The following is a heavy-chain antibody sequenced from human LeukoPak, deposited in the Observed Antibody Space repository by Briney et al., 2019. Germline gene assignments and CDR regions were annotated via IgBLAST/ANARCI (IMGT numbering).Heavy chain of an antibody. V-gene: IGHV3-30*03. J-gene: IGHJ4*02. Sequence: GGSLRLSCAASGFTFNTFGIHWVRQAPGKGLDWVAVISYDGNKEYYADSVKGRFTISRDNSKNTLYLQMNSLRAEDTAVYFCAREPTYSSSWHTSCDYWGQGILVTVSS. CDR1: GFTFNTFG. CDR2: ISYDGNKE. D-gene: IGHD6-13*01. CDR3: AREPTYSSSWHTSCDY.